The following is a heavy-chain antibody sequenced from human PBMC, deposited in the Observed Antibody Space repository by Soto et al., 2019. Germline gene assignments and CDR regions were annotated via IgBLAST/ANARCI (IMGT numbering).Heavy chain of an antibody. D-gene: IGHD3-22*01. Sequence: QVQLVESGGGVVQPGRSLRLSCAASGFTFSSYGMHWVRQAPGKGLEWVAVISYDESNKYYADSVKGRFTISRDNSNNTLYLQMNSLRAEDTAVYYCTKGVVVITSYFQHWVQGTLVTVSS. J-gene: IGHJ1*01. V-gene: IGHV3-30*18. CDR3: TKGVVVITSYFQH. CDR2: ISYDESNK. CDR1: GFTFSSYG.